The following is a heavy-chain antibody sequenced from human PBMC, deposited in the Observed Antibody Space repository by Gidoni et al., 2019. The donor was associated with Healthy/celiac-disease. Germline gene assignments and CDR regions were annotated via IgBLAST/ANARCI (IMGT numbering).Heavy chain of an antibody. CDR3: SSRGDIVVVPAAMSGYYYYYGMDV. CDR2: IIPMFGTA. V-gene: IGHV1-69*01. D-gene: IGHD2-2*01. J-gene: IGHJ6*02. CDR1: GGTFSSYA. Sequence: QVQLVQSGAEVKKPGSSVKVSCKASGGTFSSYAISLLRQPPGQGLEWMGGIIPMFGTANYAQKFQGRVTITADDSTSTAYMELIRLRSEETAVYYCSSRGDIVVVPAAMSGYYYYYGMDVWGQGTTVTVSS.